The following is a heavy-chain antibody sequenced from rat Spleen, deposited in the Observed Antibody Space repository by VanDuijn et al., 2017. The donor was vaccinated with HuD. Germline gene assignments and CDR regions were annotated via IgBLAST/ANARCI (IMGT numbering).Heavy chain of an antibody. CDR3: ARAPGNGYVMDA. D-gene: IGHD5-1*01. CDR1: GFSLTSYN. CDR2: IWTGGST. V-gene: IGHV2-30*01. J-gene: IGHJ4*01. Sequence: QVQLKESGPGLVQPSQTLSLTCTVSGFSLTSYNVHWVRQPTGKGLEWMGVIWTGGSTDYNSALKSRLSISRDTSKNHIFLKMNSLQSEDTTTYYCARAPGNGYVMDAWGQGASVTVSS.